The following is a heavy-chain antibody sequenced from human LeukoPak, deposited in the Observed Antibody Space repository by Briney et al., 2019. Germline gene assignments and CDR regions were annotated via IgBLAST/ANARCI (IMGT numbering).Heavy chain of an antibody. V-gene: IGHV3-30*02. CDR3: AKSPGSWKFDG. J-gene: IGHJ4*02. CDR2: IRYHGNDK. Sequence: GGSLRLSCAASGFTFSIYAMSWVRQAPGKGLEWVAFIRYHGNDKYYADSVKGRFIISRDNSENTLYLQMNSLRPEDTAVYYCAKSPGSWKFDGWGQGTLVTVSS. CDR1: GFTFSIYA. D-gene: IGHD6-13*01.